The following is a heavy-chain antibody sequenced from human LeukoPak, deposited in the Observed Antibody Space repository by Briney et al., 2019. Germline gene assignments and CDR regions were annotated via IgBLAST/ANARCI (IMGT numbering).Heavy chain of an antibody. D-gene: IGHD3-3*01. J-gene: IGHJ4*02. CDR1: GFTFSSYD. CDR3: ARYVSGDYYDY. CDR2: IGTAGDT. Sequence: GGSLRLSCAASGFTFSSYDMHWVRQATGKGLEWVSAIGTAGDTYYPGSVKGRFTISRENAKTSLYLQMNSLRAGDTAVYYCARYVSGDYYDYWGQGTLVTVSS. V-gene: IGHV3-13*01.